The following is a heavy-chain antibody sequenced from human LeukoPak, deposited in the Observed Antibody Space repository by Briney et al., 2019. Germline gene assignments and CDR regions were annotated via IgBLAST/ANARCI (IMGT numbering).Heavy chain of an antibody. CDR1: GFTSSSYW. D-gene: IGHD3-10*01. CDR3: VRGRGSYGWFDP. V-gene: IGHV3-74*01. CDR2: ISGDGTAR. Sequence: GGSLRLSCAATGFTSSSYWMHWVRQVPGKGLVWVSRISGDGTARNYADSVKGRFTISRDDAKNTVDLQMNSLRGEDTAVYYCVRGRGSYGWFDPWGQGTLVTVSS. J-gene: IGHJ5*02.